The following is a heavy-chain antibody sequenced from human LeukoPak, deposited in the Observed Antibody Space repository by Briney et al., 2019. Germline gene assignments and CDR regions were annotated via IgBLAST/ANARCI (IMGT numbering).Heavy chain of an antibody. J-gene: IGHJ4*02. Sequence: PGGSLRLSCSASGFTFSSYSMNWVRQAPGKGLEWVSYISSSSTTIYYADSVKGRFTISRDNAKNSLYLQMNSLRAEDTAVYYCAREGEYCSSTSCYNYFDYWGQGTLVTVSS. CDR3: AREGEYCSSTSCYNYFDY. V-gene: IGHV3-48*04. CDR2: ISSSSTTI. CDR1: GFTFSSYS. D-gene: IGHD2-2*02.